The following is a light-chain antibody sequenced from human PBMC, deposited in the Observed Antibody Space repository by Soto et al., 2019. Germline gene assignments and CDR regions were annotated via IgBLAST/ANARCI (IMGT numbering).Light chain of an antibody. CDR1: SSDVGGYNY. CDR3: SSYTSSSTLV. V-gene: IGLV2-14*01. J-gene: IGLJ2*01. Sequence: QSVLTQPASVSGSPGKSITISCTGTSSDVGGYNYVSWYQQFPGKAPKVMIYDVSNRPSGVSNRFSGSKSGNTASLTISGLQAEDEADYYCSSYTSSSTLVFGGGTKVTVL. CDR2: DVS.